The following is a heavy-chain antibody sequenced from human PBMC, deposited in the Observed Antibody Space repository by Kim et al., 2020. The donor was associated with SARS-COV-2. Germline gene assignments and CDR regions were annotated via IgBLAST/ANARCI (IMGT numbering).Heavy chain of an antibody. CDR1: GFTFSSYS. Sequence: GGSLRLSCVASGFTFSSYSMNWVRQAPGKGLEWVSYISSSSSSTRYYADSVKGRFTISRDNAKNSLYLQMNSLRDEDTAVYYCARKVGAIDYWGQGTLVT. CDR2: ISSSSSSTR. CDR3: ARKVGAIDY. V-gene: IGHV3-48*02. J-gene: IGHJ4*02. D-gene: IGHD1-26*01.